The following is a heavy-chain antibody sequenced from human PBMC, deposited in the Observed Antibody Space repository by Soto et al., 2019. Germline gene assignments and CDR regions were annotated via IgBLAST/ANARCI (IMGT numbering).Heavy chain of an antibody. CDR1: GYTFSNYY. D-gene: IGHD3-3*01. CDR3: ARVTYDFWSGYNHQYYFDN. Sequence: VASVKVSCKASGYTFSNYYMHWVRQAPGQGLEWMGWINPNSGATKYAQKFKGWVTMTTDTSISTAYMELSRLTSDDTAVYYCARVTYDFWSGYNHQYYFDNWG. V-gene: IGHV1-2*04. J-gene: IGHJ4*01. CDR2: INPNSGAT.